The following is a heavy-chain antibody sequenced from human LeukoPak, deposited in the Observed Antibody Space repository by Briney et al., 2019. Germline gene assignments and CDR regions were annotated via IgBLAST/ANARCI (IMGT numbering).Heavy chain of an antibody. V-gene: IGHV3-23*01. CDR2: ISGSGGST. CDR3: AKYTPPDDFWSGYSLGDYYYYYMDV. Sequence: GGSLRFSCAASGFTFSSYAMSWVRQAPGKGLEWVSAISGSGGSTYYADSVKGRFTISRDNSKNTLYLQMNSLRAEDTAVYYCAKYTPPDDFWSGYSLGDYYYYYMDVWGKGTTVTVSS. CDR1: GFTFSSYA. D-gene: IGHD3-3*01. J-gene: IGHJ6*03.